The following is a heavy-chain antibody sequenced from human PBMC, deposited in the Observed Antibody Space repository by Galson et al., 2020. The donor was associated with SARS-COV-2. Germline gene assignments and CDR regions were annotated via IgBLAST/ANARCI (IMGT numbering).Heavy chain of an antibody. CDR2: IYYSGST. V-gene: IGHV4-31*03. Sequence: ETSETLSLTCTVSGGSISSGGYYWSWIRQHPGKGLEWIGYIYYSGSTYYNPSLKSRVTISVDTSKNQFSLKLSSVTAADTAVYYCAKAPITMIVVVNAFDIWGQGIMVTGAS. D-gene: IGHD3-22*01. CDR3: AKAPITMIVVVNAFDI. J-gene: IGHJ3*02. CDR1: GGSISSGGYY.